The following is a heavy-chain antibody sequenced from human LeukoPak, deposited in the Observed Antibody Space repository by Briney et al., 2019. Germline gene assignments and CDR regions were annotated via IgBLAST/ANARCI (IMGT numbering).Heavy chain of an antibody. Sequence: ASVKVSCKASGYTFTSYGISWVRQAPGQGLEWMSRLFPSSGVTSYAQKFQGRVTVTMDTSTGTIYMELSSLRSEDTAVYYCARGSGYYWGQGTLVTVSS. CDR3: ARGSGYY. J-gene: IGHJ4*02. CDR2: LFPSSGVT. CDR1: GYTFTSYG. V-gene: IGHV1-46*01. D-gene: IGHD3-16*01.